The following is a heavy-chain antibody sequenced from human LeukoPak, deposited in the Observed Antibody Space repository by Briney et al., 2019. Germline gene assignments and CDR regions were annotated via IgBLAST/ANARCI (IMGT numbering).Heavy chain of an antibody. J-gene: IGHJ6*02. CDR3: ARDIIPLALTGYYNYYYYYGMDV. V-gene: IGHV3-30-3*01. CDR1: GFTFSSYA. Sequence: GGSLRLSCAASGFTFSSYAMHWVRQAPGKGLEWVAVISYDGSNKYYADSVKGRFTISRDNSKNTLYLQMNSLRSEDTAVYYCARDIIPLALTGYYNYYYYYGMDVWGQGTTVTVSS. CDR2: ISYDGSNK. D-gene: IGHD3-9*01.